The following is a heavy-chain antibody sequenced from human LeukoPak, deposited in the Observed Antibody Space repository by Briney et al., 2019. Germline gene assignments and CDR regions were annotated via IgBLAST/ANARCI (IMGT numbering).Heavy chain of an antibody. CDR3: AKDWNPSPNWSGP. V-gene: IGHV3-23*01. Sequence: GGSLRLPCAASGFLFSTYAMNWVRQAPGKGLEWITGVSNSGVSTNYADSVKGRFTISRDNSKNMLYLQMNGLRAEDTAVYYCAKDWNPSPNWSGPWGQGTLVIVSS. CDR1: GFLFSTYA. D-gene: IGHD1-1*01. J-gene: IGHJ5*02. CDR2: VSNSGVST.